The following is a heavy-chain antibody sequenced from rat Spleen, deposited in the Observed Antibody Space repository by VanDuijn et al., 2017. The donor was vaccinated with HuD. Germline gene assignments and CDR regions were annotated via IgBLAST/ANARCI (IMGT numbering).Heavy chain of an antibody. Sequence: EVQLVESDGGLVQPGRSMKLSCAASGLSFSDYYMAWVRQAPTKGLEWVASITYDGTTTYYRDSVKGRFTISRDNAKSTLYLQMDSLRSEDTATYYCTTKADWGQGVMVTVSS. J-gene: IGHJ2*01. CDR3: TTKAD. CDR2: ITYDGTTT. V-gene: IGHV5-20*01. CDR1: GLSFSDYY.